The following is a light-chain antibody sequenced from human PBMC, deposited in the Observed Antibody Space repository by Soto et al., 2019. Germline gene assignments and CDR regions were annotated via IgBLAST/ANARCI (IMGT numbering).Light chain of an antibody. CDR3: QQYGSSPPIT. V-gene: IGKV3-20*01. CDR1: QSVSSY. CDR2: GAS. J-gene: IGKJ5*01. Sequence: EIVLTQTPGTLSLSPGDRATLSCRASQSVSSYLAWYQQKSGQAPRLLIYGASSRASGIPDRFSGSGSGTDFTLTISRLEPEDFAVYYCQQYGSSPPITFGQGTRLEIK.